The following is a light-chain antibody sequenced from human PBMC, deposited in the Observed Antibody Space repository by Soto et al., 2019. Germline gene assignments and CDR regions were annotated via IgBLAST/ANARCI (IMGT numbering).Light chain of an antibody. Sequence: EIVLTQSPGTLSLSPGERTTLSCRASQSVSSSYLAWYQQKAGQAPRLLIYGASSRATGIPDRFSGSGSGTDFTLTISRLEPEDFAVYYCQQYNNWPPITFGQGTRLEIK. V-gene: IGKV3-20*01. CDR2: GAS. CDR1: QSVSSSY. CDR3: QQYNNWPPIT. J-gene: IGKJ5*01.